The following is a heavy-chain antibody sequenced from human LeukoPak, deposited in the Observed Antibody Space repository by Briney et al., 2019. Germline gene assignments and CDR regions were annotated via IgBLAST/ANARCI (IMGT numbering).Heavy chain of an antibody. Sequence: GGSLRLSCAASGFTFSSYAMHWVRQAPGKGLEYVSAISSNGGSTYYANSVKGRFTISRDNSKNTLYLQMNSLRADDTAVYYCARYYRLDYWGQGTLVTVSS. CDR1: GFTFSSYA. J-gene: IGHJ4*02. D-gene: IGHD3-10*01. CDR3: ARYYRLDY. CDR2: ISSNGGST. V-gene: IGHV3-64*01.